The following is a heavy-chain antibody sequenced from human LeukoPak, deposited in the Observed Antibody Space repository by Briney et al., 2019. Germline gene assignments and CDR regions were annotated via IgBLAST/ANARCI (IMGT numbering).Heavy chain of an antibody. CDR1: GFPFGDYA. CDR2: IRWSTDSV. Sequence: GGSLRLSCAASGFPFGDYAMHWVRQAPGKGLEWVSGIRWSTDSVGYADSGRGRFTISRDKAKNSLYLQMNSLRAEDTALYYCVKDFGQTTAAIAYWGQGTLVTVSS. J-gene: IGHJ4*02. CDR3: VKDFGQTTAAIAY. D-gene: IGHD2-2*01. V-gene: IGHV3-9*01.